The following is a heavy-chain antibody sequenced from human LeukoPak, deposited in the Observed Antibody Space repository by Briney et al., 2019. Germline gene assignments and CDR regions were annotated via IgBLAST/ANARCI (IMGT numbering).Heavy chain of an antibody. CDR3: ASLGNPYSSGWTIDY. D-gene: IGHD6-19*01. J-gene: IGHJ4*02. V-gene: IGHV1-2*02. CDR2: INPNSGGT. Sequence: ASVKVSCKASGYTFTGYYMHWVRQAPGQGLEWMGWINPNSGGTNYAQKFQGRVTMTRDTSISTAYMELSRLRSGDTAVYYCASLGNPYSSGWTIDYWGQGTLVTVSS. CDR1: GYTFTGYY.